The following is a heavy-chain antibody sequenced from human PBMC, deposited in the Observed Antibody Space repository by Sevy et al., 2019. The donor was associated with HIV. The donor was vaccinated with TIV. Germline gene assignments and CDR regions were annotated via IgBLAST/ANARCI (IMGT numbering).Heavy chain of an antibody. CDR2: MNTNTGNT. D-gene: IGHD6-19*01. J-gene: IGHJ6*02. CDR3: ARVSGWYLRYDMDV. Sequence: ASVKVSCKASGFTFASYDIYWVRQATGQGLEWMGWMNTNTGNTGFAQKFQGRVTMTRNTSITTAYMELSNLRSEDTAVYYCARVSGWYLRYDMDVWGQGTTVTVSS. V-gene: IGHV1-8*02. CDR1: GFTFASYD.